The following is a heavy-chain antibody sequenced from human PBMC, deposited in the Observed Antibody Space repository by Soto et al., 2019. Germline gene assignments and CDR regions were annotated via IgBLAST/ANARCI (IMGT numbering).Heavy chain of an antibody. J-gene: IGHJ6*02. D-gene: IGHD6-19*01. CDR3: AKVRVAGTVGYYYYYGMDV. V-gene: IGHV3-30*18. CDR1: GFTFSSYG. CDR2: ISYDGSNK. Sequence: QVQLVESGGGVVQPGRSLRLSCAASGFTFSSYGMHWVRQAPGKGLEWVAVISYDGSNKYYADSVKGRFTISRDNSKNTLYLQMNSLRAEDTAVYYCAKVRVAGTVGYYYYYGMDVWGQGTTVTVSS.